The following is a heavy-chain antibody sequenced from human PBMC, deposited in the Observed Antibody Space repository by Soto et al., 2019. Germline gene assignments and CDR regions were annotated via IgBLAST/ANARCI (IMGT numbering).Heavy chain of an antibody. J-gene: IGHJ6*02. CDR3: GRGEIAAADLRTYYGMDV. Sequence: ASVKVSCKASGGTFSNFAISWVRQAPGQGLEWMGGIIPMFGTANYAQKFLGRVTITADESTSTAYMEMSSLRSEDTAVYYCGRGEIAAADLRTYYGMDVWGQGTTVTVSS. D-gene: IGHD6-13*01. CDR1: GGTFSNFA. CDR2: IIPMFGTA. V-gene: IGHV1-69*13.